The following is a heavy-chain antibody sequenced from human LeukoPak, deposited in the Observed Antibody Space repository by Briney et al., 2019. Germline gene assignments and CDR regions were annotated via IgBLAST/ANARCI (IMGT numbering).Heavy chain of an antibody. CDR1: GFTFSTYW. Sequence: GGSLRLSCAASGFTFSTYWMHWVRQAPGKGVVGVARISPEGTTKDYADSVKGRFTISRDNAKNTLFLQMNSLSAEDTAVYYCARDLDWILFDYWGQGTLVTVSS. V-gene: IGHV3-74*01. J-gene: IGHJ4*02. CDR2: ISPEGTTK. CDR3: ARDLDWILFDY. D-gene: IGHD3-9*01.